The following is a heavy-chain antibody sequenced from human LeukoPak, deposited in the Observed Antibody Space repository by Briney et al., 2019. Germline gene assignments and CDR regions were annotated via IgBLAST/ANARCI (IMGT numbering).Heavy chain of an antibody. CDR2: INPNSGGT. V-gene: IGHV1-2*06. CDR3: ARLGWDSSGYSAFDI. CDR1: GYTFTGYY. J-gene: IGHJ3*02. Sequence: APVKVSCKASGYTFTGYYMHWVRQAPGQGLEWMGRINPNSGGTNYAQKFQGRVTMTRDTSISTAYMELSRLRSDDTAVYYCARLGWDSSGYSAFDIWGQGTMVTVSS. D-gene: IGHD3-22*01.